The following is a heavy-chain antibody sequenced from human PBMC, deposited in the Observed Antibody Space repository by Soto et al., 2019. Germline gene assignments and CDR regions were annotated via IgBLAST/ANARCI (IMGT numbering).Heavy chain of an antibody. CDR3: ARSQNGDYGGGY. V-gene: IGHV3-30-3*01. CDR2: ISYDGSNK. D-gene: IGHD4-17*01. CDR1: GFTFSSYA. Sequence: VQLVESGGGVVQPGRSLRLSCAASGFTFSSYAMHWVRQAPGKGLEWVAVISYDGSNKYYADSVKGRFTISRDNSKNTLYLQMNSLRAEDTAVYYCARSQNGDYGGGYWGQGTLVTVSS. J-gene: IGHJ4*02.